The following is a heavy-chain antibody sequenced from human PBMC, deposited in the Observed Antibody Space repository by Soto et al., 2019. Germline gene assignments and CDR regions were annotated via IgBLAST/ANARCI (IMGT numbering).Heavy chain of an antibody. Sequence: KASETLSLTCTVSGGSISSYYWSWIRQPPGKGLEWIGYIYYSGSTNYNPSLKSQVTISVDTSKNQFSLKLSSVTAADTAVYYCARAPTIFGVVIQYYFDYWGQGTLVTVSS. D-gene: IGHD3-3*01. CDR1: GGSISSYY. V-gene: IGHV4-59*01. J-gene: IGHJ4*02. CDR3: ARAPTIFGVVIQYYFDY. CDR2: IYYSGST.